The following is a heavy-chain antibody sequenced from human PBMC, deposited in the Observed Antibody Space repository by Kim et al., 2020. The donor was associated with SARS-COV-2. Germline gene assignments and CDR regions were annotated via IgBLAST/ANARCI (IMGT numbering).Heavy chain of an antibody. Sequence: PSLRSLITLSVDTSKNQFSLKLSSVTAADTAGYYCARHNTVTTSYYGMDVWGQGTTVTVSS. D-gene: IGHD4-17*01. J-gene: IGHJ6*02. V-gene: IGHV4-39*01. CDR3: ARHNTVTTSYYGMDV.